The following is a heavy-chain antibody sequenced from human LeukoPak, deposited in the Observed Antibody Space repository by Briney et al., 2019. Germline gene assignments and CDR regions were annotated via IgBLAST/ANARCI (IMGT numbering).Heavy chain of an antibody. V-gene: IGHV4-39*07. D-gene: IGHD3-22*01. Sequence: KASETLSLTCTVSGGSISGSSYYWGWIRQPPGKGLEWIGSIYYSGSTYYNPSLKSRVTISVDTSKNQFSLKLSSVTAVDTAVYYCARKKDSSGLYQWGQGTLVTVSS. CDR3: ARKKDSSGLYQ. CDR2: IYYSGST. CDR1: GGSISGSSYY. J-gene: IGHJ4*02.